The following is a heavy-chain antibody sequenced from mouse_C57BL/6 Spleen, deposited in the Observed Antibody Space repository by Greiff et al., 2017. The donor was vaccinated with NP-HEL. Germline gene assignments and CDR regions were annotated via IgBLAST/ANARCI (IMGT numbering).Heavy chain of an antibody. CDR2: IDPSDSYT. CDR1: GYTFTSYW. J-gene: IGHJ3*01. Sequence: QVQLQQPGAELVKPGASVKLSCKASGYTFTSYWMQWVKQRPGQGLEWIGEIDPSDSYTNYNQKFKGKATLTVDTASSTAYMQLSSLTSEDSAVYYCARRDYYGSSLLFAYWGQGTLVTVSA. V-gene: IGHV1-50*01. CDR3: ARRDYYGSSLLFAY. D-gene: IGHD1-1*01.